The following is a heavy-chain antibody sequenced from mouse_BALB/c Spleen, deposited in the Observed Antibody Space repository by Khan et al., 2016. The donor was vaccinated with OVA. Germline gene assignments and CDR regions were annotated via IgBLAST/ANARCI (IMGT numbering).Heavy chain of an antibody. Sequence: EVQLQQSGAELVKPGASVKLSCTASGFNIKDTYMHWVKQRPEQGLEWIGRIDPANGNTKYDPKFQGKATITADTSSNTAYLQLSSLTSADTAVYYWARFYGHYGVGYLGQGNSGTVSS. J-gene: IGHJ4*01. V-gene: IGHV14-3*02. D-gene: IGHD1-1*02. CDR3: ARFYGHYGVGY. CDR1: GFNIKDTY. CDR2: IDPANGNT.